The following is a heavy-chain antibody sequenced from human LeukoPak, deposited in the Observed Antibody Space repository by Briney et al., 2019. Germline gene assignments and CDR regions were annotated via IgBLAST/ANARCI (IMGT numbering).Heavy chain of an antibody. Sequence: ASVKVSCKASGYTFTGYYMHWVRQAPGQGLEWMGWINPNSGGTNYAQKFQGRVTMTRDTSISTAYMELSRLRSDDTAVYYCARGQAGYVWGSYRYTAPGSGVLDYWGQGTLVTVSP. J-gene: IGHJ4*02. D-gene: IGHD3-16*02. V-gene: IGHV1-2*02. CDR3: ARGQAGYVWGSYRYTAPGSGVLDY. CDR2: INPNSGGT. CDR1: GYTFTGYY.